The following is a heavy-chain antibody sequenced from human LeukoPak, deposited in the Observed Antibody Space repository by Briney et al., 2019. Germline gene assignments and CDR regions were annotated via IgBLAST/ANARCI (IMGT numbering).Heavy chain of an antibody. V-gene: IGHV4-61*02. CDR2: IYTSGST. J-gene: IGHJ4*02. Sequence: SQTLSLTCTVSGGSLSSGSYYWSWLRQPAGTGLEWIGRIYTSGSTNYNPSLKSRVTISVDTSKNQFSLKLSSVTAADTAVYYCAREYYYGSGMDYWGQGTLVTVSS. D-gene: IGHD3-10*01. CDR3: AREYYYGSGMDY. CDR1: GGSLSSGSYY.